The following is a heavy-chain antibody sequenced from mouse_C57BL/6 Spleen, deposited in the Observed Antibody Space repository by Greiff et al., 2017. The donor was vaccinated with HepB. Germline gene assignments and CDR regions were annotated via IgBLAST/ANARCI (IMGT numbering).Heavy chain of an antibody. CDR1: GYTFTSYW. Sequence: QVQLQQPGAELVMPGASVKLSCKASGYTFTSYWMHWVKQRPGQGLEWIGEIDPSDSYTNYNQKFKGKSTLTVDKSSSTAYMQLSSLTSEDSAVYYCAKLNGRSSYYSKDYWGQGTSVTVSS. J-gene: IGHJ4*01. D-gene: IGHD1-1*01. CDR2: IDPSDSYT. V-gene: IGHV1-69*01. CDR3: AKLNGRSSYYSKDY.